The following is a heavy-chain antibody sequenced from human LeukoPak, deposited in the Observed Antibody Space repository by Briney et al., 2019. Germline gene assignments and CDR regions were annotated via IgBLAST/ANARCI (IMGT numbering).Heavy chain of an antibody. D-gene: IGHD3-22*01. CDR1: GYTFTIYG. CDR3: ARDRSQTVDYYDSSGYYDAFDI. Sequence: ASVNVSFKSTGYTFTIYGISWVRQAPGQGLEWMGWISAYNGKTNYAQKLQGRVTMTTDTSTSTAYMELRSLRSDATAVYYCARDRSQTVDYYDSSGYYDAFDIWGQGTMVTVSS. CDR2: ISAYNGKT. V-gene: IGHV1-18*01. J-gene: IGHJ3*02.